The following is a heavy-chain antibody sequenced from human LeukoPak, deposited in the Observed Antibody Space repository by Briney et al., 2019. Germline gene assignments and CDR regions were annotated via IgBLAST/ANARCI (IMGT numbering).Heavy chain of an antibody. Sequence: SETLSLTCTVSGGSISSSSYYWGWIRQPPGKGLEWIGSIYYSGSTYYNPSLKSRVTISVDTSKNQFSLKLSSVTAADTVVYYCARKRVATMGFDPWGQGTLVTVSS. CDR2: IYYSGST. V-gene: IGHV4-39*07. CDR3: ARKRVATMGFDP. CDR1: GGSISSSSYY. D-gene: IGHD5-24*01. J-gene: IGHJ5*02.